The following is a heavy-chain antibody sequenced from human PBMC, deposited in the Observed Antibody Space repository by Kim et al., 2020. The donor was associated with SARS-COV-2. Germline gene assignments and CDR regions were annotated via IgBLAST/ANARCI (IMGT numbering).Heavy chain of an antibody. D-gene: IGHD2-2*02. CDR3: AKGPGYCSSTSCYTDTYYYYGMDV. CDR2: ISYDGSNK. V-gene: IGHV3-30*18. CDR1: GFTFSSYG. Sequence: GGSLRLSCAASGFTFSSYGMHWVRQAPGKGLEWVAVISYDGSNKYYADSVKGRFTISRDNSKNTLYLQMNSLRAEDTAVYYCAKGPGYCSSTSCYTDTYYYYGMDVWGQGTTVTVSS. J-gene: IGHJ6*02.